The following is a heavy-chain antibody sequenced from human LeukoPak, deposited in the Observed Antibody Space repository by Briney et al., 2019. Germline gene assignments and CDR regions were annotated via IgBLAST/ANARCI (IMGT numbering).Heavy chain of an antibody. J-gene: IGHJ4*02. D-gene: IGHD4-17*01. CDR1: GFTFTTYF. CDR3: AREGDYGDYGVDY. Sequence: GASVKVSCKASGFTFTTYFMHWVRQAPGQGLEWVGIISPSGDRTNYAQKFQGRVTMTRDTSTSTVYMELSSLRSEDSAVYYCAREGDYGDYGVDYWGQGTLVTVSS. V-gene: IGHV1-46*01. CDR2: ISPSGDRT.